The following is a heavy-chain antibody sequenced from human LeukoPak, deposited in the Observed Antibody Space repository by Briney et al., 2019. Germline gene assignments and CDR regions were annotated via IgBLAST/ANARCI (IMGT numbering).Heavy chain of an antibody. J-gene: IGHJ6*02. CDR2: ISYDDNYK. D-gene: IGHD3-16*01. V-gene: IGHV3-30*03. Sequence: GGSLRLSCAASGFTFSNAWMSWVRQAPGKGLEWVAVISYDDNYKYYVDSVKGRFTISRDNSKNKLSLQMNSLRPEDSAIYYCARFWDYYGMDVWGQGTTVIVSS. CDR3: ARFWDYYGMDV. CDR1: GFTFSNAW.